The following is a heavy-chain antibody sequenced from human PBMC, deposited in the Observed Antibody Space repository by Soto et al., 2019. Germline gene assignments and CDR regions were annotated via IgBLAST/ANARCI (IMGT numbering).Heavy chain of an antibody. Sequence: QVQLQESGPGLVKPSETLSLTCTVSGGSIGGLFWNWIRQPAGKGLEWIGRVYSSGTTYYNPSLQSRVTMSVDTSNNQFSLRLNSVTAADTAVYYCARQTPYSSGWYSSYFDNWGQGALVTVSS. D-gene: IGHD6-19*01. CDR1: GGSIGGLF. V-gene: IGHV4-4*07. CDR3: ARQTPYSSGWYSSYFDN. J-gene: IGHJ4*02. CDR2: VYSSGTT.